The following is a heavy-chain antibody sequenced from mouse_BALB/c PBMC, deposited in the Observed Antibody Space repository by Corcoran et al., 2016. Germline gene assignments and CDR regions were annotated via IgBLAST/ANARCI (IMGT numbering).Heavy chain of an antibody. J-gene: IGHJ3*01. CDR2: INPDSSTI. CDR3: ARPWGTPWFAY. CDR1: GFDFSRYW. V-gene: IGHV4-1*02. Sequence: EVKLLESGGGLVQPGGSLKLSCAASGFDFSRYWMSWVRQAPGKGLEWIGEINPDSSTINYTPSLKDKFIISRDNAKNTRYLQRNKVRSEDTALYYCARPWGTPWFAYWGQGSLGTVSA. D-gene: IGHD2-14*01.